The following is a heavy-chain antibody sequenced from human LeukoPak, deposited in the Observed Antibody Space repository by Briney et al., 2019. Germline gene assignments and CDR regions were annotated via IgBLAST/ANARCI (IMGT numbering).Heavy chain of an antibody. CDR2: IYYSGST. CDR1: GGSISSSSYY. Sequence: SETLSLTCTVSGGSISSSSYYWGWIRQPPGKGLEWIGSIYYSGSTYYNPSLKSRVTISVDTSKNQFSLKLSSVTAADTAVYYCARILGVGDCSGGSCYSHKDHFDYWGQGTLVTVSS. J-gene: IGHJ4*02. D-gene: IGHD2-15*01. CDR3: ARILGVGDCSGGSCYSHKDHFDY. V-gene: IGHV4-39*07.